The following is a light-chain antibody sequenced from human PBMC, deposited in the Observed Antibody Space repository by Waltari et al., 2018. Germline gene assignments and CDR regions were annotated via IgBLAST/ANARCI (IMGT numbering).Light chain of an antibody. CDR3: HAAAGNIWF. CDR1: VLAEKY. Sequence: SYELTQPFSVSVSPGQTAPITCSGDVLAEKYVRWFQPKPGQAPILILYKDTDRASGIPERFSGSSSGSSVTLTITGALPEDEADYYCHAAAGNIWFFGGGTKLTVL. J-gene: IGLJ3*02. V-gene: IGLV3-27*01. CDR2: KDT.